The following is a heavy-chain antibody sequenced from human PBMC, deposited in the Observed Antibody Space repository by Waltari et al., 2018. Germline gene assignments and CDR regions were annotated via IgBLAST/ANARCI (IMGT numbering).Heavy chain of an antibody. J-gene: IGHJ2*01. D-gene: IGHD1-1*01. CDR1: GFTFDDYG. CDR2: INWNSANR. Sequence: EVQLVESGGGVVRPGGSLRLSCAASGFTFDDYGMSWVRQAPGKGMEGVSGINWNSANRGYGDSVKGRFTISRDNAKNALYLQMKTLRAEDTALYYCAKHQTFGWDDYFDLWGRGTLVTVSA. V-gene: IGHV3-20*04. CDR3: AKHQTFGWDDYFDL.